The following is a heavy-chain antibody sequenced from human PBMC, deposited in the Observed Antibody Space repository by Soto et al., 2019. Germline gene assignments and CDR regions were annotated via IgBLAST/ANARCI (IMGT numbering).Heavy chain of an antibody. V-gene: IGHV4-34*01. CDR1: GGSFSGYY. D-gene: IGHD6-13*01. J-gene: IGHJ4*02. CDR2: INHSGST. CDR3: ATSLIAAAGTGY. Sequence: QVQLQQWGAGLLKPSETLSLTCAVYGGSFSGYYWSWIRQPPGKGLEWIGEINHSGSTNYNPSLKSRVTISVDTSKNQFSLKLSSVTAADTAAYYCATSLIAAAGTGYWGQGTLVTVSS.